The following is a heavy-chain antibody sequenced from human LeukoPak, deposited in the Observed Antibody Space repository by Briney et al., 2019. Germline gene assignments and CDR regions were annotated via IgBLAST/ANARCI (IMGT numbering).Heavy chain of an antibody. Sequence: GGSLRLSCAASGFTFNYYALNWVRQAPGKGLEWVSGITGSGTNTFYADSVKGRFTISRDNSKNTMYLQMNSLSAEDTAVYYCAKEYTSTSSGVFKSWGQGTLVTVSS. CDR1: GFTFNYYA. CDR3: AKEYTSTSSGVFKS. D-gene: IGHD6-6*01. CDR2: ITGSGTNT. J-gene: IGHJ4*02. V-gene: IGHV3-23*01.